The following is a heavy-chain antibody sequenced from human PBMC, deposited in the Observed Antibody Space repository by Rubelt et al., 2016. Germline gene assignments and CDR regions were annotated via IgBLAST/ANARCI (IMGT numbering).Heavy chain of an antibody. CDR2: ISGSGGST. J-gene: IGHJ5*02. D-gene: IGHD2-2*02. Sequence: GKGLEWVSSISGSGGSTYYADSVKGRFTISRDNSKNTLYLQMNSLRAADTAIYYCAKEGCTGTTCYSSSWGQGTLVTVSS. V-gene: IGHV3-23*01. CDR3: AKEGCTGTTCYSSS.